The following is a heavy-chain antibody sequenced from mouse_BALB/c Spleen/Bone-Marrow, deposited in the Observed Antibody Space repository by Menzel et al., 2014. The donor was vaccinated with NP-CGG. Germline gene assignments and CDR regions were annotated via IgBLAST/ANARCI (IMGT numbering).Heavy chain of an antibody. CDR3: ARDSFLITRALDY. J-gene: IGHJ4*01. D-gene: IGHD2-4*01. CDR1: GFSLXGYG. Sequence: VQLVESGPGLVAPSQSLSITCTVSGFSLXGYGVSWVRQPPGKGLEWLGMIWGDGSTDYNSALKSRLSISKDNSKSQVFLKMNSLQTDDTARYYCARDSFLITRALDYWGQGTSVTVSS. CDR2: IWGDGST. V-gene: IGHV2-6-7*01.